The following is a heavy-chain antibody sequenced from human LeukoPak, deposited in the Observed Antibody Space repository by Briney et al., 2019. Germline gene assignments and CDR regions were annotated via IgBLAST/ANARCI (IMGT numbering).Heavy chain of an antibody. V-gene: IGHV3-23*01. Sequence: GGSLGLSCAASGFTFSNYAMSWVRQAPGKGLEWVSTISGSGGSTFYADSVKGRFTISRDNSRNTLYLQMNSLRAEDTAIYYCAKDDYSYYAMDVWGRGTTVTVSS. CDR2: ISGSGGST. J-gene: IGHJ6*02. CDR1: GFTFSNYA. CDR3: AKDDYSYYAMDV.